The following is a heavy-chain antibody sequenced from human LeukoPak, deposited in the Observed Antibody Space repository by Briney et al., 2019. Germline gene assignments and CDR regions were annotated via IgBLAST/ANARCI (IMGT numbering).Heavy chain of an antibody. V-gene: IGHV3-74*01. CDR2: INSDGSST. Sequence: GGSLRLSCASAGFTFSNYWMHWVRKAPGKALVWVSHINSDGSSTGYADSVKGRFTISRDNAKNSLYLQMNSLRAEDTAVYYCARVYCSSTSCYQSSPFDYWGQGTLVTVSS. D-gene: IGHD2-2*01. J-gene: IGHJ4*02. CDR3: ARVYCSSTSCYQSSPFDY. CDR1: GFTFSNYW.